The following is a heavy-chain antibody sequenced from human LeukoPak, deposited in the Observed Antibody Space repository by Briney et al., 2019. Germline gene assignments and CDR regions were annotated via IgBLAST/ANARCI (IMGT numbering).Heavy chain of an antibody. CDR3: AKGEGYSSSFDYYYGMDV. J-gene: IGHJ6*02. CDR1: GFTFSGSA. V-gene: IGHV3-73*01. D-gene: IGHD6-6*01. CDR2: IRSKANSYAT. Sequence: PGGSLRLSCAASGFTFSGSAMHWVRQASGKGLEWVGRIRSKANSYATAYAASVKGRFTISRDDSKNTAYLQMNSLKTEDTAVYYCAKGEGYSSSFDYYYGMDVWGQGTTVTVSS.